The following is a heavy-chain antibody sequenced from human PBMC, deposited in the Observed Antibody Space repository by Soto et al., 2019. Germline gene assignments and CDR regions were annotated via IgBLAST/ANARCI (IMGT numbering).Heavy chain of an antibody. J-gene: IGHJ4*02. V-gene: IGHV3-33*01. CDR2: IWYDGSNK. CDR3: ARQELAVAGYFDY. CDR1: GFTFSSYG. Sequence: PGGSLRLSCAASGFTFSSYGMHWVRQAPGKGLEWVAVIWYDGSNKYYADSVKGRFTISRDNSKNTLYLQWSSLKASDTAMYYCARQELAVAGYFDYWGQGTLVTVSS. D-gene: IGHD6-19*01.